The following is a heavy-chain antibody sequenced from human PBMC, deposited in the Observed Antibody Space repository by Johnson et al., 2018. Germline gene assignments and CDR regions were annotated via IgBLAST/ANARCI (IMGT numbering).Heavy chain of an antibody. V-gene: IGHV3-15*07. CDR2: IKSKTDGGTT. CDR3: TTDRQ. Sequence: VQLVESGGGLIKXGGSLRLXCAASGFIFSDAWMTWVRQAPGKGLEWVVRIKSKTDGGTTDYAAPVKGRCTISRDDSKNKLYLQMNSLKTEDTAMYYCTTDRQWGQGTLVTVSS. CDR1: GFIFSDAW. J-gene: IGHJ4*02.